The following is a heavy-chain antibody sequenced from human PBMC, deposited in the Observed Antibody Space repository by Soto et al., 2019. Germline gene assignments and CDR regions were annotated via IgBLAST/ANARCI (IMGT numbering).Heavy chain of an antibody. V-gene: IGHV3-66*01. CDR1: GFTVSSNY. J-gene: IGHJ6*02. Sequence: PGGSLRLSCAASGFTVSSNYMSWVRQAPGKGLERVSIIYSGGTTYYADSVKGRFTISRDNSKNTLYLQMNSLRAEDTAVYYCARDHGMDVWGQGTTVTVAS. CDR2: IYSGGTT. CDR3: ARDHGMDV.